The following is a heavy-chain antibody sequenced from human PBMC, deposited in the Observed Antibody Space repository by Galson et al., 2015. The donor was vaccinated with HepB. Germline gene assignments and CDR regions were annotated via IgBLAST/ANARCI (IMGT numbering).Heavy chain of an antibody. J-gene: IGHJ4*02. D-gene: IGHD4-23*01. CDR2: ISGSGGST. V-gene: IGHV3-23*01. CDR1: GFTFSSYA. Sequence: SLRLSCAASGFTFSSYAMSWVRQAPGKGLEWLSAISGSGGSTYYADSVKGRFTISRDNSKNTLYLQMNSLRAEDTAVYYCAKALFPVTPPDYWGQGTLVTVSS. CDR3: AKALFPVTPPDY.